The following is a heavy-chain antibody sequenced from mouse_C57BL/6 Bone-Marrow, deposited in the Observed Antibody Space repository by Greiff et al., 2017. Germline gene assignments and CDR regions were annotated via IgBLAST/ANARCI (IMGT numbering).Heavy chain of an antibody. CDR2: IDPSDSYT. J-gene: IGHJ3*01. V-gene: IGHV1-50*01. CDR3: ARLAWFAY. Sequence: QVQLKQSGAELVKPGASVKLSCKASGYTFTSYWMQWVKQRPGQGLEWIGEIDPSDSYTNYNQKFKGKATLTVDTSSSTAYMQLSSLTSEDSAVYYCARLAWFAYWGQGTLVTVSA. CDR1: GYTFTSYW.